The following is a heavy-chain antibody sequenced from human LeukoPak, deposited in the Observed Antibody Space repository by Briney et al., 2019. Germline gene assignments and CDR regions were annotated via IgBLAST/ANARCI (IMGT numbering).Heavy chain of an antibody. J-gene: IGHJ4*02. Sequence: PGGSLRLSCAASGFTFSSYSMNWVRQAPGKGLEWVSSISSRSSYIYYADSVKGRFTISRDNAKNSLYLQMNSLRAEDTAVYYCARGGSGYYYFEYWGQGTLVTVSS. D-gene: IGHD3-22*01. CDR3: ARGGSGYYYFEY. CDR2: ISSRSSYI. V-gene: IGHV3-21*01. CDR1: GFTFSSYS.